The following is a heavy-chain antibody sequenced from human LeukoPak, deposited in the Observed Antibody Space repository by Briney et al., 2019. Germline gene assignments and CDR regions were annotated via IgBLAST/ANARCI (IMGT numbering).Heavy chain of an antibody. J-gene: IGHJ4*02. CDR3: ARGEKRITIFGVVINPHPQFDY. Sequence: SETLSLTCAVYGGSFSGYYWSWIRQPPGKGLEWIGEINHRGSTNYNPSLKSRVTISVDTSKNQFSLKLSSVTAADTAVYYCARGEKRITIFGVVINPHPQFDYWGQGTLVTVSS. V-gene: IGHV4-34*01. CDR1: GGSFSGYY. D-gene: IGHD3-3*01. CDR2: INHRGST.